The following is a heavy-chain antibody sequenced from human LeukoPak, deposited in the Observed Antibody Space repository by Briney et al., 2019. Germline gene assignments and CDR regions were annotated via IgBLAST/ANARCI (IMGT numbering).Heavy chain of an antibody. J-gene: IGHJ6*02. V-gene: IGHV3-9*01. CDR2: ISWNSGSI. CDR1: GFTFDDYA. CDR3: AKDSGGGWFDYYYGMDV. D-gene: IGHD6-19*01. Sequence: PGGSLRLSCAASGFTFDDYAMHWVRQAPGEGLEWVSGISWNSGSIGYADSVKGRFTISRDNAKNSLYLQMNSLRAEDTALYYCAKDSGGGWFDYYYGMDVWGQGTTVTVSS.